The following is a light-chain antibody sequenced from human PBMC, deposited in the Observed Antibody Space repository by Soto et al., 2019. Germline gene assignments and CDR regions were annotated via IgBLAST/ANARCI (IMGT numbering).Light chain of an antibody. CDR1: QSVRTN. CDR2: DAS. Sequence: EIVMTQSPATLSASPGERATLSCRASQSVRTNLAWYQQKPGQAPRLLIYDASTMATGIPARFSGSGSGTEFTLTINSLQSEDFTTYYCQQYNGYSPTFGGGTKVEIK. V-gene: IGKV3-15*01. CDR3: QQYNGYSPT. J-gene: IGKJ4*01.